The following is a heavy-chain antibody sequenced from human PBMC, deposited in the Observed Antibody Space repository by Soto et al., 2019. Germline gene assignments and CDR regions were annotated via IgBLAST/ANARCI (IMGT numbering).Heavy chain of an antibody. V-gene: IGHV3-30*18. Sequence: GGSLRLSCAASGFTFSSYGMHWVRQAPGKGLEWVAVISYDGSNKYYADSVKGRFTISRDTSKNTLYLLMNSLRAEDTAVYYCAKDLLGYDIFTAYFYNYYGMDVWGQGTTVTVS. D-gene: IGHD3-9*01. CDR1: GFTFSSYG. J-gene: IGHJ6*02. CDR2: ISYDGSNK. CDR3: AKDLLGYDIFTAYFYNYYGMDV.